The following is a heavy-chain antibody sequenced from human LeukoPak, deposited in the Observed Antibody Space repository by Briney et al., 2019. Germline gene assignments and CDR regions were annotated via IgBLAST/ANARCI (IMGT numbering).Heavy chain of an antibody. V-gene: IGHV3-48*02. CDR3: ARDFGRGSRAFDI. Sequence: GGSLRLSCAASGFTFSSYSMNWVRQAPGKGLEWVSYISSSSSTIYYADSVKGRFTISRDNAKNSLYLQMYSLRDEDTAVYYCARDFGRGSRAFDIWGQGTMVTVSS. D-gene: IGHD3-16*01. J-gene: IGHJ3*02. CDR1: GFTFSSYS. CDR2: ISSSSSTI.